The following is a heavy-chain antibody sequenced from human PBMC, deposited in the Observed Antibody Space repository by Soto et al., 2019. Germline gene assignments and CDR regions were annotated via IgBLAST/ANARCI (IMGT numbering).Heavy chain of an antibody. CDR2: ISGSGGST. Sequence: EVQLLESGGGLVQPGGPLRLSCAASGFTFSSYAMSWVRQAPGKGLEWVSAISGSGGSTYYANSVKGRFTISSDNSKNTLYLQMNSLRAEDTAVYYCAKVSDDFEAFDIWGQGTMVTVSS. CDR1: GFTFSSYA. D-gene: IGHD3-16*01. J-gene: IGHJ3*02. CDR3: AKVSDDFEAFDI. V-gene: IGHV3-23*01.